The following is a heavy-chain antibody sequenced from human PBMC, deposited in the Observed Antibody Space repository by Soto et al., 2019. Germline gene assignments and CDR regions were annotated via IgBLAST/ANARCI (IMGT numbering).Heavy chain of an antibody. J-gene: IGHJ5*02. V-gene: IGHV4-61*01. CDR3: ASGLQFGWFDP. Sequence: SETLSLTCTVSGGSVSSGSYYWSWIRQPPGEGLEWIGYIYYSGSTNYNPSLKSRVTISVDTSKNQFSLKLSSVTAADTAVYYCASGLQFGWFDPWGQGTLVTVSS. D-gene: IGHD4-4*01. CDR1: GGSVSSGSYY. CDR2: IYYSGST.